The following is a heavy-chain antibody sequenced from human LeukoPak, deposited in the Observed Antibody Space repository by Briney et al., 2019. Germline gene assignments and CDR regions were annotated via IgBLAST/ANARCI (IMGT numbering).Heavy chain of an antibody. CDR1: GVSISSSSYY. CDR2: IYYSGST. J-gene: IGHJ6*03. CDR3: ASGPGVYYYYYYMDV. D-gene: IGHD7-27*01. V-gene: IGHV4-39*01. Sequence: SETLSLTCTVSGVSISSSSYYWGWIRQPPGKGLEWIGSIYYSGSTYYNPSLKSRVTISVDTSKNQFSLKLSSVTAADTAVYYCASGPGVYYYYYYMDVWGKGTTVTVSS.